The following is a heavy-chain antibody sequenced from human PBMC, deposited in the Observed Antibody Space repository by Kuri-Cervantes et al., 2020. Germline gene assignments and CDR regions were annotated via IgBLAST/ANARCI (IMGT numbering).Heavy chain of an antibody. CDR1: GGSFSGYY. J-gene: IGHJ3*02. D-gene: IGHD3-10*01. CDR2: INHSGST. CDR3: ARHDGSYGSGSYYAFDI. Sequence: SETLSLTCAVYGGSFSGYYWSWIRQPPGKGLEWIGEINHSGSTNYNPSLKSRVTISVDTSKNQFSLKLSSVTAADTAVYYCARHDGSYGSGSYYAFDIWGQGTMVTVSS. V-gene: IGHV4-34*01.